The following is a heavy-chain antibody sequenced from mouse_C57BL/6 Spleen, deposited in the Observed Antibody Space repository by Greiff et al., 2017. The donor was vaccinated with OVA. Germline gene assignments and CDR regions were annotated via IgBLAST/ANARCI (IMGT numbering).Heavy chain of an antibody. CDR2: IDPETGGT. J-gene: IGHJ4*01. D-gene: IGHD2-3*01. CDR1: GYTFTDYE. CDR3: TRRRGYDGYYDYAMDY. Sequence: VQLQQSGAELVRPGASVTLSCKASGYTFTDYEMHWVKQTPVHGLEWIGAIDPETGGTAYNQKFKGKAILTADKSSSTAYMELRSLTSEDSAVYYCTRRRGYDGYYDYAMDYWGQGTSVTVSS. V-gene: IGHV1-15*01.